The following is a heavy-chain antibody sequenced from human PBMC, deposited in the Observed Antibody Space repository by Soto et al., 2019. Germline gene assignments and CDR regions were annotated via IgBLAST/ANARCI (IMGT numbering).Heavy chain of an antibody. J-gene: IGHJ5*02. CDR2: ISPGDSDT. Sequence: PGESLKISCTGSGYSFTSYWIGWVRQIPGKGLEWMGLISPGDSDTRYSPSFQGQVTISADTSINTAFLQWSSLKASDTAMYYCARAHHYYDSAGFHRNWFDPWGQGTLVTVSS. D-gene: IGHD3-22*01. CDR1: GYSFTSYW. V-gene: IGHV5-51*01. CDR3: ARAHHYYDSAGFHRNWFDP.